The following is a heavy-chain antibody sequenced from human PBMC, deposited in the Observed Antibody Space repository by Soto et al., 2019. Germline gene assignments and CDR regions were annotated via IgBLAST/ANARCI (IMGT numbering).Heavy chain of an antibody. V-gene: IGHV3-15*01. CDR1: GFTFSNAW. CDR2: IKSKTDGGTT. Sequence: EVQLVESGGGLVKPGGSLRLSCAASGFTFSNAWMSWVRQAPGKGLEWVGRIKSKTDGGTTDYAAPVKGRFTISRDDSKNTLYLQMNSLKTEDTAVYYCTTGRPKRWIQLWLYYFDYWGQGTLVTVSS. J-gene: IGHJ4*02. D-gene: IGHD5-18*01. CDR3: TTGRPKRWIQLWLYYFDY.